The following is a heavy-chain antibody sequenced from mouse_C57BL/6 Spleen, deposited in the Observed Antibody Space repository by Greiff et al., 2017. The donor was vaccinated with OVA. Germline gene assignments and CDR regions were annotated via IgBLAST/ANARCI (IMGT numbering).Heavy chain of an antibody. CDR3: ARGGTTVGDYFDY. J-gene: IGHJ2*01. CDR1: GYTFTSYW. Sequence: VQLKQPGTELVKPGASVKLSCKASGYTFTSYWMHWVKQRPGQGLEWIGNINPSNGGTNYNEKFKSKATLTVDKSSSTAYMQLSSLTSEDSAVYYCARGGTTVGDYFDYWGQGTTLTVSS. D-gene: IGHD1-1*01. CDR2: INPSNGGT. V-gene: IGHV1-53*01.